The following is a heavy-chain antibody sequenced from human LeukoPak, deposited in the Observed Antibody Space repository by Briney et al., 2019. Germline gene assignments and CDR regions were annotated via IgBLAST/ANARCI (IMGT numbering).Heavy chain of an antibody. D-gene: IGHD5-12*01. Sequence: SETLALTCTISGGSISNYYWNWVRQPPGEGLEWLGYIYNSEYTKYNPSLKSRVTISMDTSKTHFSLKLSSVTAADTAIYYCARDRHSGYHDAFDIWGQGTKVTVSS. J-gene: IGHJ3*02. V-gene: IGHV4-59*01. CDR3: ARDRHSGYHDAFDI. CDR2: IYNSEYT. CDR1: GGSISNYY.